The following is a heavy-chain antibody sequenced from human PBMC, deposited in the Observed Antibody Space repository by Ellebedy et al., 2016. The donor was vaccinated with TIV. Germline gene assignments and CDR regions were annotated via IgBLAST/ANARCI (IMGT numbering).Heavy chain of an antibody. D-gene: IGHD2-15*01. J-gene: IGHJ4*02. CDR1: GGSFSGYY. CDR3: ARYCSGGSCYDY. CDR2: INHSGST. Sequence: SQTLSLTXAVSGGSFSGYYWSWIRQPPGKGLEWIGEINHSGSTNYNPSLKSRVTISVDTSKNQFSLKLSSVTAADTAVYYCARYCSGGSCYDYWGQGTLVTVSS. V-gene: IGHV4-34*01.